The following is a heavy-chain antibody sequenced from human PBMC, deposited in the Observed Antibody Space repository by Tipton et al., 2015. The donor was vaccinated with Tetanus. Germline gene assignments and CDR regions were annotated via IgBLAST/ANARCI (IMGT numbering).Heavy chain of an antibody. Sequence: TLSLTCTVSGGSISSYYWSWIRQPAGKGLEWIGRIYTSENTNYNPSLKSRVTMSVDTSKNQFSLKLSSVTAADTAVYYCAGPTLAHDAFDFWGQGTMVTVSA. D-gene: IGHD5-12*01. J-gene: IGHJ3*01. V-gene: IGHV4-4*07. CDR2: IYTSENT. CDR3: AGPTLAHDAFDF. CDR1: GGSISSYY.